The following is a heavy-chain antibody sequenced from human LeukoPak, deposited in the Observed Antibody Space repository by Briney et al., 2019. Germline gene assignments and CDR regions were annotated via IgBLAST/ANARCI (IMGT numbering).Heavy chain of an antibody. V-gene: IGHV1-69*02. D-gene: IGHD5-18*01. CDR1: GGTFSSYT. Sequence: SVKVSCKASGGTFSSYTISWVRQAPGQGLEWMGGIIPILGIANYAQKLQGRVTITADKSTSTAYMELSSLRSEDTAVYYCARVLGYSYGPGLGYWGQGTLVTVSS. CDR2: IIPILGIA. CDR3: ARVLGYSYGPGLGY. J-gene: IGHJ4*02.